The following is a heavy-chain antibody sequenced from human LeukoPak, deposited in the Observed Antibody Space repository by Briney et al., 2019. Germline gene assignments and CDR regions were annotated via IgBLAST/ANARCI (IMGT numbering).Heavy chain of an antibody. J-gene: IGHJ4*02. D-gene: IGHD2-2*01. Sequence: ASVKVSCKASGYTFTSYAMHWVRQAPGQRLEWMGWINAGNGNTKYSQKFQGRVTMTRDTSISTAYMELSRLRSDDTAVYYCARGACSSTSCYDGDYWGQGTLVTVSS. CDR1: GYTFTSYA. V-gene: IGHV1-3*01. CDR3: ARGACSSTSCYDGDY. CDR2: INAGNGNT.